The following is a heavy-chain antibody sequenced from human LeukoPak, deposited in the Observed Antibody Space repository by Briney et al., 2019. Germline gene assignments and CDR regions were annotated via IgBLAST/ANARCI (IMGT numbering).Heavy chain of an antibody. D-gene: IGHD1-26*01. V-gene: IGHV4-38-2*02. CDR2: IYYSGST. CDR1: GYSISSGYY. J-gene: IGHJ4*02. CDR3: ARLKWELLQDY. Sequence: TASETLSLTCTVSGYSISSGYYWGWIRQPPGKGLEWIGSIYYSGSTYYNPSLKSRVTISVDTSKNQFSLKLSSVTAADTAVYYCARLKWELLQDYWGQGTLVTVSS.